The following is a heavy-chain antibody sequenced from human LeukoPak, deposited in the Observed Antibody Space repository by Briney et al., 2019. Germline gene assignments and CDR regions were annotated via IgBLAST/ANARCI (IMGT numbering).Heavy chain of an antibody. J-gene: IGHJ6*03. CDR1: GFTVSSNY. CDR3: ARDNRSGWSGYYYYYMDV. CDR2: IYSGGSR. V-gene: IGHV3-53*01. Sequence: GGSLRLSCAASGFTVSSNYMSWVRQAPGKGLERVSVIYSGGSRYYADSVKGRFTISRDNSKNTMYLQMNSLRAEDTAVYYCARDNRSGWSGYYYYYMDVWGKGTTVTVSS. D-gene: IGHD6-19*01.